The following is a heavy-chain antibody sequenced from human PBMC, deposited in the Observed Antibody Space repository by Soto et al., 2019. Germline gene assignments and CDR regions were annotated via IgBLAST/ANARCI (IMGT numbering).Heavy chain of an antibody. CDR3: ARVGPSYDFWSGYSYYYGMDV. CDR1: GFTFISYW. D-gene: IGHD3-3*01. CDR2: IKQDGSEK. Sequence: GGSLRLSCAASGFTFISYWMSWVRQAPGKGLEWVANIKQDGSEKYYVDSVKGRFTISRDNAKNSLYLQMNSLRAEDTAVYYCARVGPSYDFWSGYSYYYGMDVWGQGTTVTVSS. J-gene: IGHJ6*02. V-gene: IGHV3-7*03.